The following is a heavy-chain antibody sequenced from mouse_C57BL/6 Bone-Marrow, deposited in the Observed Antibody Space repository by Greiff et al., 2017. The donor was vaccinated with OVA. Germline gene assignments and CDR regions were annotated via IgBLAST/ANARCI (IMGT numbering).Heavy chain of an antibody. J-gene: IGHJ3*01. CDR3: AVDSSGYGFAY. Sequence: QVQLQQPGPELVKPGASVKLSCKASGYTFTSYWMHWVQQRPGQGLEWIGNINPSNGGTNYNEKFKSKATLTVDKSSRTAYMQLSSLTSEDSAVYYCAVDSSGYGFAYWGQGTLVTVSA. CDR1: GYTFTSYW. V-gene: IGHV1-53*01. D-gene: IGHD3-2*02. CDR2: INPSNGGT.